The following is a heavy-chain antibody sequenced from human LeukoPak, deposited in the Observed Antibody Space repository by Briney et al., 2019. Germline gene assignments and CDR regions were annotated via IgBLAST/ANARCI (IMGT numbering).Heavy chain of an antibody. CDR1: GSTFSSYA. J-gene: IGHJ4*02. D-gene: IGHD6-19*01. CDR3: ARDLNSSGNLDY. V-gene: IGHV3-30-3*01. Sequence: GGSLRLSCAASGSTFSSYAMHWVRQAPGKGLEWVAVISYDGSNKYYADSVKGRFTISRDNSKNTLYLQMNSLRAEDTAVYYCARDLNSSGNLDYWGQGTLVTVSS. CDR2: ISYDGSNK.